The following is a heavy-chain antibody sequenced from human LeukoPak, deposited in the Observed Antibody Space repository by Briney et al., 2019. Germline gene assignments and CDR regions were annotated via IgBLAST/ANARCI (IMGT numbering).Heavy chain of an antibody. Sequence: PSETLSLPCTVSGGSISSGSYYWSWIRQPAGKGLEWMGRIYTSGSINYNPSLKSRVTISVDTSKNQFSLKLSSVTAADTAVYYCARVRDITMVRGVIQSPYFDYWGQGTLVTVSS. D-gene: IGHD3-10*01. CDR2: IYTSGSI. CDR1: GGSISSGSYY. V-gene: IGHV4-61*02. J-gene: IGHJ4*02. CDR3: ARVRDITMVRGVIQSPYFDY.